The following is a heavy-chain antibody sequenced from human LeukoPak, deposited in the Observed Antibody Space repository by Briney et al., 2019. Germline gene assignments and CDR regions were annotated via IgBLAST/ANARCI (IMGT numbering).Heavy chain of an antibody. CDR2: IYYSGST. CDR1: GGSISSYY. D-gene: IGHD4-17*01. CDR3: ASTSKGHPYGDSNWFDP. J-gene: IGHJ5*02. Sequence: SETLCLTCTVSGGSISSYYWSWIRQPPGKGLEWIGYIYYSGSTNYNPSLKSRVTISVDTSKNQFSLKLSSVTAADTAVYYCASTSKGHPYGDSNWFDPWGQGTLVTVSS. V-gene: IGHV4-59*01.